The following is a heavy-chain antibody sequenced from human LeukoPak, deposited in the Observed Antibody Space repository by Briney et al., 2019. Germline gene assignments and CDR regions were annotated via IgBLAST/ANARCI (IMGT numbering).Heavy chain of an antibody. D-gene: IGHD4-17*01. Sequence: GRSLRLSCAASGFTFSSYAMHWVRQAPGKGLEWVAVISYDGSNKYYADSVKGRFTISRDNSKNTLYLQMNSLRAEDTAVYYCARDPPYGDYADYYYYMDVWGKGTTVTISS. CDR2: ISYDGSNK. J-gene: IGHJ6*03. V-gene: IGHV3-30*04. CDR1: GFTFSSYA. CDR3: ARDPPYGDYADYYYYMDV.